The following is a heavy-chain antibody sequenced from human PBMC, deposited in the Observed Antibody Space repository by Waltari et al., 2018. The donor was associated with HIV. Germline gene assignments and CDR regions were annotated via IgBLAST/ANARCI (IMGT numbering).Heavy chain of an antibody. CDR2: INHNGST. CDR1: GGSFSGYY. D-gene: IGHD2-2*01. Sequence: QVQLQQWGGGLLKPSETLSLTCAVYGGSFSGYYWRWIGQAPGKGLEWIGEINHNGSTNYTPSLTSLVTISVDTTKNQFSLMLSAVTTVNTAVYYCAKCRGSSPSGYYYYYYGMDVWGQGTTVTVSS. V-gene: IGHV4-34*01. J-gene: IGHJ6*02. CDR3: AKCRGSSPSGYYYYYYGMDV.